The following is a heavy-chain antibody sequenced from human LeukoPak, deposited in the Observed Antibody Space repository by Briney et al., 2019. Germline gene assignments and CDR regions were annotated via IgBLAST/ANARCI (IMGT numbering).Heavy chain of an antibody. Sequence: PGGSLRLSCAASGFTFSSYEMNWVRQAPGKGLEWVSYISGTGGIIYYADSVKGRFTISRDNAKRSLFLQMNSLRAEDTAVYYCARAPYDSRDYSFDYWGQGTLVTVSS. D-gene: IGHD3-22*01. CDR2: ISGTGGII. J-gene: IGHJ4*02. CDR3: ARAPYDSRDYSFDY. CDR1: GFTFSSYE. V-gene: IGHV3-48*03.